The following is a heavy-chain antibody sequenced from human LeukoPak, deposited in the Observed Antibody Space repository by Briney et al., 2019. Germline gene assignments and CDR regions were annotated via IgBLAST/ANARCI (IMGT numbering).Heavy chain of an antibody. CDR1: GYSFTGYY. J-gene: IGHJ4*02. Sequence: ASVKVSCKASGYSFTGYYIHWVRQAPGQGVEWMGRINPNSGGKNYAQKFQGRVTMTRDTSISTAYMELSRLKSDDTAVYYCASPPASGWSDFDYWGQGTLVTVSS. CDR3: ASPPASGWSDFDY. D-gene: IGHD6-19*01. CDR2: INPNSGGK. V-gene: IGHV1-2*06.